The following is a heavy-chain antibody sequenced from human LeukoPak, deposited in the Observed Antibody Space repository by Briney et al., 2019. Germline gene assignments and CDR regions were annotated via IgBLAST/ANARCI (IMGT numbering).Heavy chain of an antibody. J-gene: IGHJ4*02. CDR3: AKDRYQGSVRAIDY. V-gene: IGHV3-23*01. D-gene: IGHD1-26*01. CDR2: ISSSGATT. CDR1: GFTFSSYA. Sequence: PGGSLRLSCAASGFTFSSYAMSWVRQAPGKGLDRVSGISSSGATTYYADSVKGRFTISRDNSKNTLYLQMNSLRAEDTAVYYCAKDRYQGSVRAIDYWGQGTLVTVSS.